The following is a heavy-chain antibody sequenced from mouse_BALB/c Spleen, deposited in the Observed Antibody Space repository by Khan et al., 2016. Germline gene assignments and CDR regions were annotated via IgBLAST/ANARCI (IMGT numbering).Heavy chain of an antibody. J-gene: IGHJ3*01. Sequence: EVQLVESGGGLVQPKGSLKLSCAASGFTFNTYAMNWVRQAPGKGLEWVARIRSKSNNYATYYADSVKDRFTISRDDSQSMLYLQMNNLKTEDTAMYYGVRGGYDYVFAYWGQGTLVTVSA. CDR2: IRSKSNNYAT. D-gene: IGHD2-4*01. V-gene: IGHV10-1*02. CDR3: VRGGYDYVFAY. CDR1: GFTFNTYA.